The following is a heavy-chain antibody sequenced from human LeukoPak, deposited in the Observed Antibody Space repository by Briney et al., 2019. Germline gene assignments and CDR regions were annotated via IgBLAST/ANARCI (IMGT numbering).Heavy chain of an antibody. Sequence: GGSLRLSCAASGFTFSDYYMSWIRRAPGKGLEWVSYISSSGSTIYYADSVKGRFTISRDNAKNSLYLQMNSLRAEDTAVYYCARVLLEWLLSDYYYGMDVWGQGTTVTVSS. CDR3: ARVLLEWLLSDYYYGMDV. V-gene: IGHV3-11*01. CDR1: GFTFSDYY. D-gene: IGHD3-3*01. CDR2: ISSSGSTI. J-gene: IGHJ6*02.